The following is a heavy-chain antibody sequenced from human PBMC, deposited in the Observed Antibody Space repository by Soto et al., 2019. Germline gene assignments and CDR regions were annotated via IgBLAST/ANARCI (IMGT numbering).Heavy chain of an antibody. CDR2: VGGNSVST. CDR1: GFTFSSSA. CDR3: GKAPACSRRWGNYNMDV. Sequence: EVRLLESGGDLIQPGASLSLSCAASGFTFSSSAMSWVRQAPDKGLEWVSAVGGNSVSTFYADSVKGRFTISKDSSKNTLFLQMNSVRAEDTAVYYGGKAPACSRRWGNYNMDVWGKGPRSPSP. D-gene: IGHD7-27*01. J-gene: IGHJ6*03. V-gene: IGHV3-23*01.